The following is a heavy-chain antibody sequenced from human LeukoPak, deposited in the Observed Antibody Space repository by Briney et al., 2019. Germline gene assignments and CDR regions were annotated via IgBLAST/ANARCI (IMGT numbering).Heavy chain of an antibody. CDR2: INHSGST. V-gene: IGHV4-34*01. CDR1: GGSFSGYY. J-gene: IGHJ6*03. D-gene: IGHD5-18*01. Sequence: SGTLSLTCAVYGGSFSGYYWSWIRQPPGKGLEWIGEINHSGSTNYNPSLKSRVTISVDTSKNQFSLKLSSVTAADTAVYYCARGGYSYGYGYCYYYYMDVWGKGTTVTVSS. CDR3: ARGGYSYGYGYCYYYYMDV.